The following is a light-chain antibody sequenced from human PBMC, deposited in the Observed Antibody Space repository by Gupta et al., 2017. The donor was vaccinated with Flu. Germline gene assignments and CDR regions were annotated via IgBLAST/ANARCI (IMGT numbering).Light chain of an antibody. CDR1: QGIGND. J-gene: IGKJ4*01. V-gene: IGKV1-17*01. CDR2: GAF. Sequence: DIQMTQSPSSLSASVGDRVSITCRASQGIGNDVGWYQQKPGKAPKLLFYGAFNLQSGVSSRFSGRGSGTVFTLTISSLQPEDVATYFCKYHHCSPITFGGGTKVEIK. CDR3: KYHHCSPIT.